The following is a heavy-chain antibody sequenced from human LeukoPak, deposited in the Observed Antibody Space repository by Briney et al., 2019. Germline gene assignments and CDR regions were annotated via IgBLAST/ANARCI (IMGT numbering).Heavy chain of an antibody. Sequence: GGSLRLSCAASGFTFNNYAMTWVRQAPGKGLEWVSIISGSGSNTYYADSVKGRFTISRDNAKNSLYLQMNSLRAEDTAVYYCARDSRGAPFDYWGQGTLVTVSS. D-gene: IGHD3-16*01. V-gene: IGHV3-23*01. CDR1: GFTFNNYA. J-gene: IGHJ4*02. CDR2: ISGSGSNT. CDR3: ARDSRGAPFDY.